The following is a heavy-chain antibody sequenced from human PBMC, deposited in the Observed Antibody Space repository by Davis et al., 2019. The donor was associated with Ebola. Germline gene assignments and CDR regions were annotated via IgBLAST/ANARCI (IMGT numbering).Heavy chain of an antibody. CDR2: ISAYNGNT. CDR3: ARDRREEPRPGDNWFDP. J-gene: IGHJ5*02. CDR1: GYTFTSYG. V-gene: IGHV1-18*01. Sequence: ASVKVSCKASGYTFTSYGISWVRQAPGQGLEWMGWISAYNGNTNYAQKLQGRVTMTTDTSTSTAYMELRSLRSDDTAVYYCARDRREEPRPGDNWFDPWGQGTLVTVSS. D-gene: IGHD1-26*01.